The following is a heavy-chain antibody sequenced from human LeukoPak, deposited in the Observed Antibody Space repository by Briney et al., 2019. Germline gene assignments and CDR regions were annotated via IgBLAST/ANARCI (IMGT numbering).Heavy chain of an antibody. J-gene: IGHJ4*02. CDR3: AAQGRYSSGWRADY. D-gene: IGHD6-19*01. CDR1: GGSISSYS. CDR2: IYYSGST. Sequence: PSETLSLTCTVSGGSISSYSWSWIRQPPGKGLEWIGYIYYSGSTNYNPFLKSRVTISVDTSKKQFSLKLSSVTAADTAVYYCAAQGRYSSGWRADYWGQGTLVTVSS. V-gene: IGHV4-59*01.